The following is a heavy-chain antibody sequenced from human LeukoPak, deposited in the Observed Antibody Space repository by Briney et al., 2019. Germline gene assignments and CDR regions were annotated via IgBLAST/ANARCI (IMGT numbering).Heavy chain of an antibody. CDR3: ARQATAAALSYFDF. Sequence: SETLSLTCTVSGDSINSYYWSWIRQPPGMGLEWIGYIYYSGSTNYNPSLKSRVTISVDTSRNQSSLKVSSVTAADTAVYYCARQATAAALSYFDFWGPGALVTVSS. J-gene: IGHJ4*02. V-gene: IGHV4-59*08. CDR1: GDSINSYY. CDR2: IYYSGST. D-gene: IGHD6-13*01.